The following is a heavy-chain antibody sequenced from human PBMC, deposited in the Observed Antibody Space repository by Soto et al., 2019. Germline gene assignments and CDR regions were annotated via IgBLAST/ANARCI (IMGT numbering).Heavy chain of an antibody. CDR1: GGSIRSYY. CDR3: ARQIEAVREFDY. J-gene: IGHJ4*02. V-gene: IGHV4-59*13. Sequence: QVQLQESGPGLVKPSETLSLTCTVSGGSIRSYYWSWIRQSPGKGLEWIAYIHYSGKTIYNPSLKSRVIISVDTSKNQFSLKLKSVTAADTAVYHCARQIEAVREFDYWGQGTLVTVSS. CDR2: IHYSGKT. D-gene: IGHD1-26*01.